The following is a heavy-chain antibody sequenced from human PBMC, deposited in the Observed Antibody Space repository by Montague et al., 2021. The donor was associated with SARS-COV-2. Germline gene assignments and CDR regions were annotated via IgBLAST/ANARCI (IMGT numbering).Heavy chain of an antibody. CDR1: GVSITSTNW. CDR3: AGKVLTVPADY. CDR2: TSYGGIA. D-gene: IGHD4-11*01. V-gene: IGHV4-4*02. Sequence: SETLSLTCAVSGVSITSTNWWSLVRQPPGKGLEWIGETSYGGIATYNPSLESRATISMDRSRNLFSLKLSSVTAADTAIYYCAGKVLTVPADYWGQGTLVTVS. J-gene: IGHJ4*02.